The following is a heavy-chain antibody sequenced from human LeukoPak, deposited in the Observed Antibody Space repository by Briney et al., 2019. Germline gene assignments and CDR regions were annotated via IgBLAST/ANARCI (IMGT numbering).Heavy chain of an antibody. V-gene: IGHV3-21*01. CDR3: ARDRSQLLPEPGLWFDP. CDR1: GFTFSSYN. Sequence: GGSLRLSCAASGFTFSSYNMNWVRQTPGQGLEWVSSITSGSSHIYYADSVKGRFTISRDNAKSSLYLQMNSLRAEDTAVYYCARDRSQLLPEPGLWFDPWGQGTLVTVSS. CDR2: ITSGSSHI. J-gene: IGHJ5*02. D-gene: IGHD2-2*01.